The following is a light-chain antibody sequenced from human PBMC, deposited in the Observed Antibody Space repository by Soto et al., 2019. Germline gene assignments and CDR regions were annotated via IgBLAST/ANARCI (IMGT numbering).Light chain of an antibody. CDR3: MQSIQLPIT. Sequence: DIVMTQTPLSLSATPGQPASISSKSSQSLLHSDGKTYSDWYLQKPAQPPQVLISEVSNRFSGVPERFSGSGSGTDFKLKISRVEAEDVGVYYCMQSIQLPITFGQGTRLEIK. V-gene: IGKV2D-29*01. J-gene: IGKJ5*01. CDR2: EVS. CDR1: QSLLHSDGKTY.